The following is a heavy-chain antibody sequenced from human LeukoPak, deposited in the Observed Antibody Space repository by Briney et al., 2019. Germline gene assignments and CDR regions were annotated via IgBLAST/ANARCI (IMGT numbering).Heavy chain of an antibody. J-gene: IGHJ4*02. CDR1: GFSLNNFG. V-gene: IGHV3-23*01. D-gene: IGHD3-22*01. CDR2: ISGTGGST. CDR3: AKSSYYGSSGFYREYYFDY. Sequence: GGSLRLSCVASGFSLNNFGMSWVRQAPGKGLEWVPSISGTGGSTHYADSVKGRFTISRDNSKNTLYLQMNSLRAGDTAVYYCAKSSYYGSSGFYREYYFDYWGQGTLVPVSS.